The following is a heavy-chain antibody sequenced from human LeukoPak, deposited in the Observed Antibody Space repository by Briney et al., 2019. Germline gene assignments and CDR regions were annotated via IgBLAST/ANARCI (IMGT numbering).Heavy chain of an antibody. CDR2: INSDGINT. CDR3: ARDYGGSSPFDY. Sequence: GGSLRLSCAASGFTFSNYWMHWVRQAPGKGLVWVSRINSDGINTSYADSVKGRFTISRDNAKNTLNLQMNSLRAEDTAVYYCARDYGGSSPFDYWGQGTLVTVSS. J-gene: IGHJ4*02. D-gene: IGHD4-23*01. CDR1: GFTFSNYW. V-gene: IGHV3-74*01.